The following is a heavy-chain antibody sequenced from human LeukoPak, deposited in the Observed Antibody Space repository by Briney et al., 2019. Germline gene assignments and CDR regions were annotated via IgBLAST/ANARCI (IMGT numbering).Heavy chain of an antibody. V-gene: IGHV1-2*02. D-gene: IGHD5-18*01. Sequence: GASAKVSCKASGYTFTGCFIHYVRQAPGQGLEWMGWIDPNSDNIRYSETFKDRVTMTRDTSTNTAYMELSWLRSDDTAVYYCARSAYNYGYVYFDHWGQGTLVIVSS. CDR3: ARSAYNYGYVYFDH. J-gene: IGHJ4*02. CDR2: IDPNSDNI. CDR1: GYTFTGCF.